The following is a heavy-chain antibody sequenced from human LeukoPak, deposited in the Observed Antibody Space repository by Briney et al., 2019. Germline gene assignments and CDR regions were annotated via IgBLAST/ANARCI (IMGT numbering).Heavy chain of an antibody. D-gene: IGHD1-26*01. Sequence: PSETLSLTCTVSGGSLSSFYWSWIRQPPGKGLEWIGYIYYSGSTNYNPSLKSRVTISVDTSKNQFSLKLSSVTAAGTAVYYCARHSGSRDGFDIWGQGTMVTVSS. CDR1: GGSLSSFY. J-gene: IGHJ3*02. V-gene: IGHV4-59*08. CDR2: IYYSGST. CDR3: ARHSGSRDGFDI.